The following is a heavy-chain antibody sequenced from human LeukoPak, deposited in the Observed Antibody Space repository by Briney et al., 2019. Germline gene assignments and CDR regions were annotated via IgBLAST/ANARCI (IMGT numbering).Heavy chain of an antibody. CDR1: GFTFSDYY. CDR2: ISSSSSYT. Sequence: GGSLRLSCAASGFTFSDYYMSWIRQAPGKGLEWVSYISSSSSYTNYADSVKGRFTISRDNAKNSLYLQMNSLRAEDTAVYYCARGESSTSWASYYYYGMDVWGQGTTVTGSS. J-gene: IGHJ6*02. D-gene: IGHD2-2*01. CDR3: ARGESSTSWASYYYYGMDV. V-gene: IGHV3-11*05.